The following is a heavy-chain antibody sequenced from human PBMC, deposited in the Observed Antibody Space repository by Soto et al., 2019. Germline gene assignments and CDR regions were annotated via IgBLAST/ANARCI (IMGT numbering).Heavy chain of an antibody. J-gene: IGHJ5*02. D-gene: IGHD3-22*01. CDR1: GYTFTSYG. Sequence: ASVKVSCKASGYTFTSYGISWVRQAPGQGFEWMGWISAYNGNTNYAQKLQGRVTMTTDTSTSTAYMELRSLRSDDTAVYYCANYYYDSSGYGYNWFDPWGQGTLVTVSS. CDR3: ANYYYDSSGYGYNWFDP. V-gene: IGHV1-18*01. CDR2: ISAYNGNT.